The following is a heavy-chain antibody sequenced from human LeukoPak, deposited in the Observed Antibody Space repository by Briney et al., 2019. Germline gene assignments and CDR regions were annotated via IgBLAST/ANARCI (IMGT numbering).Heavy chain of an antibody. CDR2: INPNSGGT. CDR3: ATKLYSSSWLGATGVDY. J-gene: IGHJ4*02. CDR1: GYTFTGYY. V-gene: IGHV1-2*02. Sequence: ASVKVSCKASGYTFTGYYMHWVRQAPGQGLEWMGWINPNSGGTNYAQKFQGRVTMTRDTSISTAYMELSRLRSDDTAVYYCATKLYSSSWLGATGVDYWGQGTLVTVSS. D-gene: IGHD6-13*01.